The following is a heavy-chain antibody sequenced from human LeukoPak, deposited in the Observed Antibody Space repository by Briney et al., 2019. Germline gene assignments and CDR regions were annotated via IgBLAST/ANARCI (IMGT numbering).Heavy chain of an antibody. CDR2: ISSSSSTI. Sequence: GGSLRLSCAASGVTFSSYSMNWVRQAPGKGLEWVSYISSSSSTIYYADSVNGRFTISRDNAKNSLYLQMNSLRAEDTAVYYCASWEMATISYWGQGTLVTVSS. V-gene: IGHV3-48*04. CDR3: ASWEMATISY. CDR1: GVTFSSYS. D-gene: IGHD5-24*01. J-gene: IGHJ4*02.